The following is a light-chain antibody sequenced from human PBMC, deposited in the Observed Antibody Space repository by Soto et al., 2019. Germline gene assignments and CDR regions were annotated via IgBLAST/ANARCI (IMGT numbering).Light chain of an antibody. Sequence: EIVLTQSPCSLSLSPGERATLSCRASQSVTNSYLAWYQQKPGQAPRLLIYGASTRATGIPARFSGSGSGTEFTLTISSLQSEDFAVYYCQQYNNWPPWTFGQGTKVDIK. CDR2: GAS. CDR1: QSVTNSY. V-gene: IGKV3-15*01. J-gene: IGKJ1*01. CDR3: QQYNNWPPWT.